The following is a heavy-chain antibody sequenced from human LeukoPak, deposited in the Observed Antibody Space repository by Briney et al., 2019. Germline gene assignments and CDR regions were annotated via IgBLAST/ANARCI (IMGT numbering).Heavy chain of an antibody. CDR1: GYTFTSYG. CDR2: MSTYYGNT. J-gene: IGHJ3*02. V-gene: IGHV1-18*01. CDR3: ARDNAGWLQLTAFDI. Sequence: GASVKVSCKASGYTFTSYGISWVRQAPGQGLEWMGWMSTYYGNTHYAQKVQGRVTMTTDTSTSTAYMEVRSLRLDDTAVYYCARDNAGWLQLTAFDIWGQGTMVTVSS. D-gene: IGHD5-24*01.